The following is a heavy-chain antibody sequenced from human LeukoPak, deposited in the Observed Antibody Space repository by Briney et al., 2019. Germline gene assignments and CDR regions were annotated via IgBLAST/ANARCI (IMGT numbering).Heavy chain of an antibody. CDR3: ARTSSGWYFHGGWFDP. D-gene: IGHD6-19*01. CDR1: GYTFTSYG. J-gene: IGHJ5*02. CDR2: IIPIFGTA. V-gene: IGHV1-69*13. Sequence: SVKVSCKASGYTFTSYGISWVRQAPGQGLEWMGGIIPIFGTANYAQKFQGRVTITADESTSTAYMELSSLRSEDTAVYYCARTSSGWYFHGGWFDPWGQGTLVTVSS.